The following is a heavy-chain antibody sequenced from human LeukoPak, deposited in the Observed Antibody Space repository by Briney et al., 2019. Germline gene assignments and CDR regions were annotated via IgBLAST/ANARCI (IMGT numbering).Heavy chain of an antibody. CDR3: AKGRTVTNYLYFDY. V-gene: IGHV3-30*18. J-gene: IGHJ4*02. CDR2: ISFDGSNK. Sequence: GGSLRLSCIGPGFDFNYYGMHWVRQAPGRGLEWVAVISFDGSNKYYADSVKGRFNISRDNSKKTLVLQMNNLRADDTAVYYCAKGRTVTNYLYFDYWGQGILVTVSS. D-gene: IGHD4-17*01. CDR1: GFDFNYYG.